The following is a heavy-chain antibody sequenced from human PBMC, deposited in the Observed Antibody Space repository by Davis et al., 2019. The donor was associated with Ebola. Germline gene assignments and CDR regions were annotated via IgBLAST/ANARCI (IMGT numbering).Heavy chain of an antibody. V-gene: IGHV1-3*01. J-gene: IGHJ6*02. CDR2: INGGNGDT. Sequence: ASVKVSCKTSGHIFTRYSIHWVRQAPGEGLEWVGWINGGNGDTKCSQKFQGRVTFTRDASASTAYMELSSLRSEDTAMYYCARDEDVWGQGTTVTVSS. CDR1: GHIFTRYS. CDR3: ARDEDV.